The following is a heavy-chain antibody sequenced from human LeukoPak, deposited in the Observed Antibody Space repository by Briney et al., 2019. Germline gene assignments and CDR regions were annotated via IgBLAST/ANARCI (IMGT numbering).Heavy chain of an antibody. Sequence: SETLSLTCTVSDGSITSGSYYWSWIRQPAGKGLEWIGSIYYSGSTYYNPSLKSRVTISVDTSKNQFSLKLSSVTAADTAVYYCASQGTTVDYWGQGTLVTVSS. D-gene: IGHD4-17*01. V-gene: IGHV4-39*01. CDR2: IYYSGST. J-gene: IGHJ4*02. CDR1: DGSITSGSYY. CDR3: ASQGTTVDY.